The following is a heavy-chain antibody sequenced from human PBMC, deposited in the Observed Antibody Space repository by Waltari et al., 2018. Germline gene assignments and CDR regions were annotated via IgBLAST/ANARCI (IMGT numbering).Heavy chain of an antibody. CDR2: IYYSGST. Sequence: QVQLQESGPGLVKPSETLSLTCTVSGGSISSHYWSWIRQPPGKGLEWIGYIYYSGSTNYNPSLKSRVTISVDTSKNQFSLKLSSVTAADTAVYYCARETRHVDTAMAEVLRYYYYGMDVWGQGTTVTVSS. J-gene: IGHJ6*02. CDR3: ARETRHVDTAMAEVLRYYYYGMDV. D-gene: IGHD5-18*01. CDR1: GGSISSHY. V-gene: IGHV4-59*11.